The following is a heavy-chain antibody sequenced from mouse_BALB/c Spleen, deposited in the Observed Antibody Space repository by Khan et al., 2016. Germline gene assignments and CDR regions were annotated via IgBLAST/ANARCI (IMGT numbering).Heavy chain of an antibody. CDR2: ILPGSGSS. CDR1: GYTFSRYW. Sequence: VQLQEAGAELMKPGASVKISCKATGYTFSRYWIEWVKERPGHGLEWIGEILPGSGSSNYNENFKGKATFTAETSSNTAHMQLRSLTFDDSAVYCCARGAYWGQGTLVTVSA. CDR3: ARGAY. V-gene: IGHV1-9*01. J-gene: IGHJ3*01.